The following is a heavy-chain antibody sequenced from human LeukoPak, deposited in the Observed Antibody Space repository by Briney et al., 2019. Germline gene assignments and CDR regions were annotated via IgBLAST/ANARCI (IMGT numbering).Heavy chain of an antibody. CDR1: GGSISSYY. V-gene: IGHV4-59*01. CDR3: ARIPFCSSTSCYRMRFDY. D-gene: IGHD2-2*01. CDR2: IYYSGST. Sequence: ASETLSLTCTVSGGSISSYYWSWIRQPPGKGLEWIGYIYYSGSTNYNPSLKSRVTISVDTPKNQFSLKLSSVTAADTAVYYCARIPFCSSTSCYRMRFDYWGQGTLVTVSS. J-gene: IGHJ4*02.